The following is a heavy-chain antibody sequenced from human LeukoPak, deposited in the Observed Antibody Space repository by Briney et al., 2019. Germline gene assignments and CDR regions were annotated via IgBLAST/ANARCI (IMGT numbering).Heavy chain of an antibody. Sequence: SVKVSCKASGGTFSSYAISWVRQAPGQGLEWMGGIIPIFGTANYAQKFQGRVTITADESTSTAYMELGSLRSEDTAVYYCARDLLTGYYYNWFDPWGQGTLVTVSS. J-gene: IGHJ5*02. CDR2: IIPIFGTA. CDR1: GGTFSSYA. CDR3: ARDLLTGYYYNWFDP. D-gene: IGHD3-9*01. V-gene: IGHV1-69*13.